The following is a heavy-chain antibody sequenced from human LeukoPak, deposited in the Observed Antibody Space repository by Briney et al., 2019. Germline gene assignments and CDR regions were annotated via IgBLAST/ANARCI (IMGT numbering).Heavy chain of an antibody. Sequence: SQTLSLTCAIYGDSVSSNSASWNWSRQSPTRGLEWLGRTYYRSNWNSDYAISVKSRITINPDTSMNQFSLHLKSVTPEDTAVDYCAKDPDSSYELGPFDPWAREPWSTSPQ. CDR2: TYYRSNWNS. CDR1: GDSVSSNSAS. V-gene: IGHV6-1*01. D-gene: IGHD6-6*01. CDR3: AKDPDSSYELGPFDP. J-gene: IGHJ5*02.